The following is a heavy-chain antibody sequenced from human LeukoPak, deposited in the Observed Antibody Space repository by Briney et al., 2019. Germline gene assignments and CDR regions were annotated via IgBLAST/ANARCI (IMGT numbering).Heavy chain of an antibody. Sequence: SETLSLTCSFSGDSISTYYWSWIRQSSGKGLEWIGHIYSSGNTDYNSSLKSRVTISVDTSKSQFSLRLSSVTATDTAVYYCARLRWQLVGPYFDYWGQGILVTVSS. J-gene: IGHJ4*02. CDR3: ARLRWQLVGPYFDY. CDR1: GDSISTYY. D-gene: IGHD1-26*01. V-gene: IGHV4-59*01. CDR2: IYSSGNT.